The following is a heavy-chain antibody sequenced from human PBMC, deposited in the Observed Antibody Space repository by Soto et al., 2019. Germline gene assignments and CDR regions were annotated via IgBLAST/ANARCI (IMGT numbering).Heavy chain of an antibody. V-gene: IGHV3-11*05. CDR1: GFTFSDYY. CDR3: ARGNYYDSRGYYLTPFDY. CDR2: ISSSSSYT. D-gene: IGHD3-22*01. Sequence: GGSLRLSCAASGFTFSDYYMSWIRQAPGKGLEWVSYISSSSSYTNYADSVKGRFTISRDNAKNSLYLQMNSLRAEDTAVYYCARGNYYDSRGYYLTPFDYWGQGTLVTVSS. J-gene: IGHJ4*02.